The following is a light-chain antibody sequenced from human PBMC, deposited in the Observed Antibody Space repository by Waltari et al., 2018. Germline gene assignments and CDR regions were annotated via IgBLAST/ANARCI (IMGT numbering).Light chain of an antibody. Sequence: DIQMTQSPSSLSASVGDRVTITCWASQIISSYLNWYQQKPGKAPKLLIYAASSLQTGVPSRFSGSGSGTDFTLTISSLQPEDFATYYCQETYSTPRTFGQGTKLEI. CDR2: AAS. CDR3: QETYSTPRT. V-gene: IGKV1-39*01. CDR1: QIISSY. J-gene: IGKJ2*01.